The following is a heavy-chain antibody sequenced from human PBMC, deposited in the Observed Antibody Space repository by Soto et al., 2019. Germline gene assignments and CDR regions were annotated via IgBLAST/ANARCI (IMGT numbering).Heavy chain of an antibody. CDR3: ARGTSRVRGVDHDY. CDR2: ISGTSTYI. Sequence: PGGSLRLSCAASGFTFSSYIMDWVRQAPGKGLEWVSSISGTSTYIYYADSVKGRFTISRDNAKSSLYLQMNSLRAEDTAVYYCARGTSRVRGVDHDYWGQGALVTVSS. V-gene: IGHV3-21*01. J-gene: IGHJ4*02. CDR1: GFTFSSYI. D-gene: IGHD3-10*01.